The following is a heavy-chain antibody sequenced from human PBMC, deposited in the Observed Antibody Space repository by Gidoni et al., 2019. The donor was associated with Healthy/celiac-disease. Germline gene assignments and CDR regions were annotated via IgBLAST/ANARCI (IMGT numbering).Heavy chain of an antibody. CDR3: ARCIAARFDY. V-gene: IGHV3-23*01. J-gene: IGHJ4*02. D-gene: IGHD6-6*01. CDR1: GFTFSSYA. CDR2: ISGSGGST. Sequence: EVQLLESGGGLVQPGGSLRLSCAASGFTFSSYAMRWVRQGQGRGLKWVSDISGSGGSTYYADYVKGRFTISRDNSKNTLYLQMNSLRAEDTAVYYCARCIAARFDYWGQGTLVTVSS.